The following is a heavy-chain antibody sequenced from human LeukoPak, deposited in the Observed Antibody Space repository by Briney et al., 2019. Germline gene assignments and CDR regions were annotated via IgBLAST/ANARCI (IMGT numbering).Heavy chain of an antibody. CDR1: GHSISSHY. V-gene: IGHV4-4*07. J-gene: IGHJ4*02. CDR3: ARSPDTAMVTRFDY. CDR2: IYTSGST. Sequence: PSETLSLTCTICGHSISSHYWRWIRQPAGKGLEWIERIYTSGSTNYNPSLKSRVTMSVDTSKNQFSLKLSSVTAADTAVYYCARSPDTAMVTRFDYWGQGTLVTVSS. D-gene: IGHD5-18*01.